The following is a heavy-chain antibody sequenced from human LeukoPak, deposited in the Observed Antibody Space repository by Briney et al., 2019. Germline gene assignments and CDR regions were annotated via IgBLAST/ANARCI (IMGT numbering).Heavy chain of an antibody. D-gene: IGHD4-11*01. CDR1: GFTFSNYA. CDR3: PKVRYDYGNYDYFDY. Sequence: GGSLRLSCAASGFTFSNYAMSWVRQAPGKGLEWVSSISGSGGSTYYTDSVKGRFTISRDNSKDTLYLQMNNLRAEDSAVYYCPKVRYDYGNYDYFDYWGQGTLVTVSS. J-gene: IGHJ4*02. V-gene: IGHV3-23*01. CDR2: ISGSGGST.